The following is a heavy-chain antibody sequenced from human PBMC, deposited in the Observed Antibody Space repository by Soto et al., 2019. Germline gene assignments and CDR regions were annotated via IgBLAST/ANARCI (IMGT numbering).Heavy chain of an antibody. V-gene: IGHV4-31*03. J-gene: IGHJ5*01. D-gene: IGHD3-16*01. CDR1: GGSLRDYGHF. CDR2: TSYTGVT. Sequence: SETLSLTCTVSGGSLRDYGHFWTWIRQRPGSGLEWVGYTSYTGVTYYSPSLQSRISISVDTSKNQFSLTLNSVTAADTAVYFWATEPGGPPLNRFDSWGHGTLVTVSS. CDR3: ATEPGGPPLNRFDS.